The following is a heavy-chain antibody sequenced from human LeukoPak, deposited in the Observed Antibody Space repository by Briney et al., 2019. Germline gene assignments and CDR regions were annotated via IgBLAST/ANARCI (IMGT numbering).Heavy chain of an antibody. CDR2: VSRSGDNT. D-gene: IGHD4-17*01. J-gene: IGHJ4*02. CDR1: GFTFSSYG. V-gene: IGHV3-23*01. CDR3: ARAYPTTVTC. Sequence: GGSLRLSCAASGFTFSSYGMSWVRQAPGKGLEWVSAVSRSGDNTYYADSVKGRFTISRDNSKNTLYLQMSSLRAEDTAVYYCARAYPTTVTCCGQGTLVTVSS.